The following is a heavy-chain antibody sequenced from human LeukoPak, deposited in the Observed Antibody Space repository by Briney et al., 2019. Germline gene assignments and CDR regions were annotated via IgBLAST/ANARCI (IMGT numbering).Heavy chain of an antibody. J-gene: IGHJ4*02. CDR3: ARDLTGQNPTGDHY. Sequence: PSETLSLTCTVSGGSISSYYWSWIRQPPGKGLEWIGYIYYSGSTYYNPSLKSRVTISVDTSKNQFSLKLSSVTAADTAVYYCARDLTGQNPTGDHYWGQGTLVTVSS. D-gene: IGHD7-27*01. CDR2: IYYSGST. CDR1: GGSISSYY. V-gene: IGHV4-59*12.